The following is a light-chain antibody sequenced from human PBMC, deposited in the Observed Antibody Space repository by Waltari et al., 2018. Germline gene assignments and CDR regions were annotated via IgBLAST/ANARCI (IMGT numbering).Light chain of an antibody. CDR1: TYD. V-gene: IGLV1-40*01. J-gene: IGLJ3*02. CDR3: QSYDISLGGGV. CDR2: SNT. Sequence: QSVLTQPPSVSGAPGPRVPIPCQATTYDVHWYQHLPGTAPRLLIYSNTNRPSGVPDRFSGSKSGTSASLAIIGLQAEDEGDYYCQSYDISLGGGVFGGGTKLTVL.